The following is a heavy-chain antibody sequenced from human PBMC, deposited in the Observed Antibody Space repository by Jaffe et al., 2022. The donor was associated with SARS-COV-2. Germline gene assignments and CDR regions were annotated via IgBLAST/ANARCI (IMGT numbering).Heavy chain of an antibody. D-gene: IGHD1-26*01. CDR2: IYYSGST. CDR3: ARPGGSSGDWFDP. Sequence: QLQLQESGPGLVKPSETLSLTCTVSGGSISSSSYYWGWIRQPPGKGLEWIGSIYYSGSTYYNPSLKSRVTISVDTSKNQFSLKLSSVTAADTAVYYCARPGGSSGDWFDPWGQGTLVTVSS. V-gene: IGHV4-39*01. J-gene: IGHJ5*02. CDR1: GGSISSSSYY.